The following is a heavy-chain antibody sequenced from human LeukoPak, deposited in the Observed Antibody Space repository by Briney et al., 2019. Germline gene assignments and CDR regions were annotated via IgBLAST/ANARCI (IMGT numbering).Heavy chain of an antibody. V-gene: IGHV3-23*01. CDR3: ARVLAARPLGPFDY. J-gene: IGHJ4*02. CDR2: ISGSGGST. D-gene: IGHD6-6*01. CDR1: GFTFSSYA. Sequence: PGGSLRLSCAASGFTFSSYAMSWVRQAPGKGLEWVSAISGSGGSTYYADSVKGRFTISRDNSKNTLYLQMNSLRAEDTAVYYCARVLAARPLGPFDYWGQGTLVTVSS.